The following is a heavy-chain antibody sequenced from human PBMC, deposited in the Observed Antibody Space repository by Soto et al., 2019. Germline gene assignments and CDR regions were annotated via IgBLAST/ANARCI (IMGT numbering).Heavy chain of an antibody. V-gene: IGHV3-66*01. Sequence: EVPLVESGGGLVQPGGSLRLSCAASGFTVSSSYMSWVRQAPGKGLEWVSFIYSGGSTYYADSMKGRFTISRDNSKNTLYLQMNSLRVEDTAVYYCARDPENRSSWYLDYWGQGTLVTVSS. CDR1: GFTVSSSY. J-gene: IGHJ4*02. CDR2: IYSGGST. D-gene: IGHD6-13*01. CDR3: ARDPENRSSWYLDY.